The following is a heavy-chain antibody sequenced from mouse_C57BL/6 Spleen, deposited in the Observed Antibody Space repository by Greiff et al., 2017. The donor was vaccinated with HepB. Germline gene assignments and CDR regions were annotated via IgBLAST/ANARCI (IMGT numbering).Heavy chain of an antibody. CDR3: TRSTVVATEWFDY. CDR2: IDPETGGT. V-gene: IGHV1-15*01. D-gene: IGHD1-1*01. CDR1: GYTFTDYE. J-gene: IGHJ2*01. Sequence: QVHVKQSGAELVRPGASVTLSCKASGYTFTDYEMHWVKQTPVHGLEWIGAIDPETGGTAYNQKFKGKAILTADKSSSTAYMELRSLTSEDSAVYYCTRSTVVATEWFDYWGQGTTLTVSS.